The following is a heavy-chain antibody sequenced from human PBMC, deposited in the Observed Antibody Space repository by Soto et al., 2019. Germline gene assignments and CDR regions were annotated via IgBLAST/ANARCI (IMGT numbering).Heavy chain of an antibody. CDR3: ARYYMVRGVMGHPYGMDV. CDR1: GGSMISYY. Sequence: SETLSLTCTVSGGSMISYYWSWIRQPPGRGLEWIGFIYYAGSTKYNPSLNSRVTISVDTSKNQFSLKLSSVTAADTAVYYCARYYMVRGVMGHPYGMDVWGQGTTVTVSS. CDR2: IYYAGST. V-gene: IGHV4-59*08. J-gene: IGHJ6*02. D-gene: IGHD3-10*01.